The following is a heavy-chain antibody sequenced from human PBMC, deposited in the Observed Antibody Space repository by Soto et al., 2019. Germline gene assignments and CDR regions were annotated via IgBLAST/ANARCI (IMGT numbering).Heavy chain of an antibody. CDR2: IYYSGST. CDR1: GGSISSYC. J-gene: IGHJ6*03. V-gene: IGHV4-59*01. Sequence: SETLSLTCTVSGGSISSYCWSWIRQPPGKGLEWIGYIYYSGSTNYNPSLKSRVTVSVDTSKNQFSLKLSSVTAADTAVYYCAGVVVYYYYYYMDFSGKGTTVTVSS. D-gene: IGHD2-2*01. CDR3: AGVVVYYYYYYMDF.